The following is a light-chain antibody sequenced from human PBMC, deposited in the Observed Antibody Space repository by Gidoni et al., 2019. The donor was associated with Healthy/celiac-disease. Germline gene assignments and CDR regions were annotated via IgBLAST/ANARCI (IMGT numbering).Light chain of an antibody. CDR2: RTN. Sequence: QSVLTQPPSASGTPGQRVTISCSGSSSNIGSNYVYWDQQLPGTAPNLLIYRTNQRPSGVPDRFSGSKSGTSASLAISGLRSEDEAYYYCAAWDDSLSGFYVFGTGTKVTVL. CDR3: AAWDDSLSGFYV. V-gene: IGLV1-47*01. CDR1: SSNIGSNY. J-gene: IGLJ1*01.